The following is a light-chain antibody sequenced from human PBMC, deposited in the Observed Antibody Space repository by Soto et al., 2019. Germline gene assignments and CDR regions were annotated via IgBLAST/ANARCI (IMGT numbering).Light chain of an antibody. J-gene: IGLJ1*01. V-gene: IGLV2-8*01. CDR1: SSDVGRYNY. CDR2: EVT. Sequence: QSALTQPPSASGSPGQSVTISCTGTSSDVGRYNYVSWYQQHPGKAPKLVIYEVTKRPSGVPNRFSGSKSGNTASLTVSGLQAEDEADYYCGSFVGDNTLGVFGTGTKVTVL. CDR3: GSFVGDNTLGV.